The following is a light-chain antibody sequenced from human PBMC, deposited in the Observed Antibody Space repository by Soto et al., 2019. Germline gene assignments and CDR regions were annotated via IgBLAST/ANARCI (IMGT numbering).Light chain of an antibody. Sequence: EIVLTQSPCMLSQSPGERASPSCGASQNIRSSLAWYQQRPGQAPKLLIFDASTRATGVPARFSGSGYGTEFNLTVSSLQSEDIAVYFCQQYNNWARTFGQGTKVDIK. CDR2: DAS. V-gene: IGKV3-15*01. CDR1: QNIRSS. J-gene: IGKJ1*01. CDR3: QQYNNWART.